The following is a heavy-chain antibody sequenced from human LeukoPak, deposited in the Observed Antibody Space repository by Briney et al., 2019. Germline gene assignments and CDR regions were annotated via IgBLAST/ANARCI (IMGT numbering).Heavy chain of an antibody. CDR3: AKSFGYSRSWFDY. D-gene: IGHD6-13*01. CDR2: ISGNGGGT. V-gene: IGHV3-23*01. J-gene: IGHJ4*02. CDR1: GFTFSSYA. Sequence: GSLLLSCAASGFTFSSYAMSWARQPPGKGLEWVSGISGNGGGTYYADSVKGRFTISRDNSKNTLYLQMNSLRAEDTAVYYCAKSFGYSRSWFDYWGQGTPVTVSS.